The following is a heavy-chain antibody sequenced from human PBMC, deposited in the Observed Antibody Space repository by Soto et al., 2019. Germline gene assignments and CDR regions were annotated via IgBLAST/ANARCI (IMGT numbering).Heavy chain of an antibody. CDR1: GFTFSSYS. CDR2: ISFAGNNK. CDR3: ARDRQKALVVVAATGGFDY. Sequence: QVQLVESGGGVVQPGRSLRLSCAVSGFTFSSYSMHWVRQDPDMGLEWVAFISFAGNNKYYADSVKGRFTISRDNSNNMVYLEMNSLRPDDTAVHYCARDRQKALVVVAATGGFDYWGQGTPVTVSS. V-gene: IGHV3-30*04. J-gene: IGHJ4*02. D-gene: IGHD2-15*01.